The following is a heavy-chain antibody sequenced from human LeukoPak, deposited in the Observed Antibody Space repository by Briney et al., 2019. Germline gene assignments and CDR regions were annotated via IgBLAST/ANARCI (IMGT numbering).Heavy chain of an antibody. CDR3: ARSGRRWELLDWFDP. J-gene: IGHJ5*02. Sequence: GGSLRLSCAASGFTFSSYAMHWVRQAPGKGLEWVAVISYDGSNKYYADSVKGRFTISRDNSKNTLYLQMNSLGAEDTAVYYCARSGRRWELLDWFDPWGQGTLVTVSS. CDR1: GFTFSSYA. CDR2: ISYDGSNK. V-gene: IGHV3-30-3*01. D-gene: IGHD1-26*01.